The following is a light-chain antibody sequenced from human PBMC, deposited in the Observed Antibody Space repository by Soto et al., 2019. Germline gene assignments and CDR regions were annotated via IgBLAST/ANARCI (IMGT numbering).Light chain of an antibody. J-gene: IGLJ2*01. Sequence: QPVLTQPPSESGAPGQRVTISCTGSSSNIGAGYDVHWYQQLPGTAPNLLIYGNSNRPSGVPDRFSGSKSGTSASLAITGLQAEDEADYYSQSYDSSLSVVFGGGTKLTGL. CDR1: SSNIGAGYD. CDR2: GNS. CDR3: QSYDSSLSVV. V-gene: IGLV1-40*01.